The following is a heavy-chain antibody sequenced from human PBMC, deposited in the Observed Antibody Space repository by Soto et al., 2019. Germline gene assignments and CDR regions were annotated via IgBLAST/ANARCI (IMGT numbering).Heavy chain of an antibody. V-gene: IGHV4-61*02. Sequence: SETLSLTCTVSGDSISSGSYYWNWIRQHPGKGLEWIGRIYTSGSTNYNPSLKSRVTMSVDTSKNQFSLKLSSVTAADTAVYYCARACSSNSCYDVFDYWGQGTLVTVSS. CDR3: ARACSSNSCYDVFDY. CDR2: IYTSGST. D-gene: IGHD2-2*01. CDR1: GDSISSGSYY. J-gene: IGHJ4*02.